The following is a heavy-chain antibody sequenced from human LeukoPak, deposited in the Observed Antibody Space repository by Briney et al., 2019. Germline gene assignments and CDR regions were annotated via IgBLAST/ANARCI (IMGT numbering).Heavy chain of an antibody. J-gene: IGHJ4*02. Sequence: GGSLRLSCAASGFTFSDHYMDWVRQAPGKGLEWVGRIRNRAHSYTTENAASVKGRFTISRDDSKNTLYLQMNSLKTEDTAMYYCTANSGYDFHYWGQGTLVTVSS. CDR3: TANSGYDFHY. D-gene: IGHD5-12*01. CDR2: IRNRAHSYTT. CDR1: GFTFSDHY. V-gene: IGHV3-72*01.